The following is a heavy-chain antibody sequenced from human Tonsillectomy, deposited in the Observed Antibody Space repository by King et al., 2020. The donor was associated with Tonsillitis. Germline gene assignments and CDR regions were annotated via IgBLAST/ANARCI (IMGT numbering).Heavy chain of an antibody. V-gene: IGHV4-4*07. Sequence: QLQESGPGLVKPSETLSLTCTLSGGSITSYYWSWIRQPAGTGLEWIGRIYSSGSTNYNPSLKSRVTMSVETSKNQFSLKLSSVTAADTAVYYCARGDYFDTSGYYPPFDYWGQGTLVTVSS. CDR2: IYSSGST. CDR1: GGSITSYY. D-gene: IGHD3-22*01. J-gene: IGHJ4*02. CDR3: ARGDYFDTSGYYPPFDY.